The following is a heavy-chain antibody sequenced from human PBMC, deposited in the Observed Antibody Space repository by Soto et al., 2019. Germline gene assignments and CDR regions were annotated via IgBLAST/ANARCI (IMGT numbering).Heavy chain of an antibody. Sequence: PSETLSLTCAVSGGSISSGGYSWSWIRQPPGKGLEYIGYIYHSGSTYYNPSLKSRVTISVDTSTNQFSLKLRSVTAADTAVYYCARLTYYYGSGSYSLDYWGQGTLVTVSS. CDR2: IYHSGST. CDR1: GGSISSGGYS. D-gene: IGHD3-10*01. CDR3: ARLTYYYGSGSYSLDY. V-gene: IGHV4-30-2*01. J-gene: IGHJ4*02.